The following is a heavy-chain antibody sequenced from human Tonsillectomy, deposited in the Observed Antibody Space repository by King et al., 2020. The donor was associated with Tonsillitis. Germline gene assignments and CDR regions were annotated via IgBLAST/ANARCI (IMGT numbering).Heavy chain of an antibody. J-gene: IGHJ4*02. V-gene: IGHV2-5*02. CDR3: AHWGSSAYFDY. D-gene: IGHD6-13*01. CDR1: VG. CDR2: IYWDDDK. Sequence: VGVGWIRHPPEKALEWLALIYWDDDKRYSPFLKSRLTITKDTSKNQVVLTLTNVDHVDTATSFCAHWGSSAYFDYWGRGTLVTVSS.